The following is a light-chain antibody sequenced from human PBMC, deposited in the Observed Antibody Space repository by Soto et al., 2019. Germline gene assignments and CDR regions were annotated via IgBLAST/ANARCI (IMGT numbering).Light chain of an antibody. CDR2: DVS. V-gene: IGLV2-14*03. CDR3: GSFTSSSTNV. Sequence: QSVLAQPASVSGSPGQSTTISCTGTSSDVGRYNYVSWYQQHPGKAPKLTIYDVSSRPSGVSSRFSGSKSGNTASLTISGLQAEDEADYYCGSFTSSSTNVFGTGTKVTVL. J-gene: IGLJ1*01. CDR1: SSDVGRYNY.